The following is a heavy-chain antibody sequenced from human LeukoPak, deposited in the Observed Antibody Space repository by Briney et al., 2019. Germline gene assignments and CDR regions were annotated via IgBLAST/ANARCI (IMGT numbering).Heavy chain of an antibody. CDR1: GGSINNGTYY. CDR2: ISYSGST. J-gene: IGHJ5*02. V-gene: IGHV4-31*03. Sequence: SETLSLTCTVSGGSINNGTYYWSWIRQHPGKGLEWIGYISYSGSTYYNPSLKSRLTISVDTSKNQFSLKLTSVTAAGTAVYYCARDVGRDGFNLRNWFDPWGQGTLVSVSS. CDR3: ARDVGRDGFNLRNWFDP. D-gene: IGHD5-24*01.